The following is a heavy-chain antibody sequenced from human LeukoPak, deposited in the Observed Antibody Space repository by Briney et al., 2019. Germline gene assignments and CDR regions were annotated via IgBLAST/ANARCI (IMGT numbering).Heavy chain of an antibody. Sequence: GGSLRLSCAASGFTFSDYYMSWIRQAPGKGLEWVSYISSSSSYTNYADSVKGRFTISRDNAKNSLYLQMNSLRAEDTAVYYCARPPPPPHVLRYFDWLLPTFDYWGQGTLVTVSS. CDR2: ISSSSSYT. V-gene: IGHV3-11*06. D-gene: IGHD3-9*01. J-gene: IGHJ4*02. CDR1: GFTFSDYY. CDR3: ARPPPPPHVLRYFDWLLPTFDY.